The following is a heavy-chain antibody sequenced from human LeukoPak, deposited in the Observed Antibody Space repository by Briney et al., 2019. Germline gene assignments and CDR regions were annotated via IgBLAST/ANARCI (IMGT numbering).Heavy chain of an antibody. CDR3: AKASSGWFRFDY. J-gene: IGHJ4*02. D-gene: IGHD6-19*01. CDR2: ISSSGGST. CDR1: GFTFSSYA. Sequence: GGSLRLSCAASGFTFSSYAMSWVRQAPGKGLEWVTGISSSGGSTHYADSVKGRFTISRDNSKNTLYLQMNSLRAEDTVVYYCAKASSGWFRFDYWGQGTLVTVSS. V-gene: IGHV3-23*01.